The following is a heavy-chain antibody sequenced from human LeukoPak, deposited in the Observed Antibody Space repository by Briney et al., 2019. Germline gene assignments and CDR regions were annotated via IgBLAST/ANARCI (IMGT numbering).Heavy chain of an antibody. CDR1: GFIFSNYG. D-gene: IGHD1-26*01. CDR2: ISYDGSNK. CDR3: ARDKGLVGAKGVFDY. V-gene: IGHV3-30*03. J-gene: IGHJ4*02. Sequence: PGRSLRLSCAASGFIFSNYGMHWVRQAPGKGLEWVAVISYDGSNKYYADSVKGRFTISRDNSKNTLYLQMSSLRAEDTAVYYCARDKGLVGAKGVFDYWGQGTLVTVSS.